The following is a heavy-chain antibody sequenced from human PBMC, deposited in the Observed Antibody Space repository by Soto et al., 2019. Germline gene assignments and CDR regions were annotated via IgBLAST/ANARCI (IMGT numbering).Heavy chain of an antibody. D-gene: IGHD3-3*01. V-gene: IGHV3-23*01. J-gene: IGHJ4*02. Sequence: VLLLESGGGLIQPGGSLRLSCAVSGFSSSSYAMAWVRQAPGNGLEWVSAISGSGGNTYYADSAKGRFTISRDNSKNTLYLQMNSLRAEDTAVYYCARDPSYDFWSEFDYWGQGFLVTVSS. CDR2: ISGSGGNT. CDR3: ARDPSYDFWSEFDY. CDR1: GFSSSSYA.